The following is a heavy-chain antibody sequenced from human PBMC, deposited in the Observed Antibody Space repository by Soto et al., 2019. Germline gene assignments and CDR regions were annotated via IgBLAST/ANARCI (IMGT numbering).Heavy chain of an antibody. V-gene: IGHV4-39*01. D-gene: IGHD3-10*02. CDR3: GRHLRGSSVRGVITHPNY. J-gene: IGHJ4*02. CDR2: ISYSGTT. Sequence: QLQLQESGPGLVKPSETLSLTCTVSGGSITRDSYYWGWIRQPPGKGLEWIGSISYSGTTYYNPSLKSRVTISVDTSKNHFSLRLSSVTAADTAVYYCGRHLRGSSVRGVITHPNYWGQGTLVTVSS. CDR1: GGSITRDSYY.